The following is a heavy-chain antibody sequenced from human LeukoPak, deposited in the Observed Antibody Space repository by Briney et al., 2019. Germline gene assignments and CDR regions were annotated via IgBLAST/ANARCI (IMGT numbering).Heavy chain of an antibody. CDR2: IYTSGST. CDR1: GYSISSSYY. CDR3: ARGGKENDY. Sequence: ADTLSLTCTVSGYSISSSYYRSWIRQPAREGLEWIGRIYTSGSTNYNPSLKSRVTMSVDTSKNQFSLKLSSVTAADTAVYYCARGGKENDYWAREPWSPSPQ. V-gene: IGHV4-4*07. D-gene: IGHD3-16*01. J-gene: IGHJ4*02.